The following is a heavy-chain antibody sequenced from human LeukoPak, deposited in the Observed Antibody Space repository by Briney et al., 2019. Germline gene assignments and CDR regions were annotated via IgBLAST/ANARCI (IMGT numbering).Heavy chain of an antibody. CDR3: GMRLTDDLGVDD. V-gene: IGHV4-39*01. CDR2: MSYGGDT. D-gene: IGHD1-1*01. J-gene: IGHJ4*01. Sequence: SETLSLTCTVSGGSISNDGYFWGWIRQPPGKGREWIGSMSYGGDTYYSPALKSRLTISVDPPKNQFSLKLRSVTAADTAVYEGGMRLTDDLGVDDWGQGALVIVSS. CDR1: GGSISNDGYF.